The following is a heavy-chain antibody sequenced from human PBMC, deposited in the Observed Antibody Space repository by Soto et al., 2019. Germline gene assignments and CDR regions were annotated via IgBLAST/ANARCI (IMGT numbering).Heavy chain of an antibody. J-gene: IGHJ4*02. CDR3: ARLFDS. V-gene: IGHV3-74*01. Sequence: GGSLRLSCAASGFTFSSYAMSWVRQAPGKGLVWVSRISGDGSSTSYADSVRGRFTISRDNAKNTLYLQMNSLRAEDTSVYYCARLFDSWGQGTLVTVSS. CDR2: ISGDGSST. CDR1: GFTFSSYA.